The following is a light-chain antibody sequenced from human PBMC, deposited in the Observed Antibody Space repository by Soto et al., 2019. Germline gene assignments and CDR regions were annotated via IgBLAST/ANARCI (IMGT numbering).Light chain of an antibody. CDR3: QQYRNLPRT. V-gene: IGKV1-33*01. CDR2: SAS. J-gene: IGKJ2*01. CDR1: QDIDNS. Sequence: EIHMTQSPSSLSASVGDRVTITCQASQDIDNSLNWYQQKPGRAPKLLIYSASDLEAGVPSRFRGTGSGTYFTFTISSLQPEDIATYYCQQYRNLPRTFGQGTKLDI.